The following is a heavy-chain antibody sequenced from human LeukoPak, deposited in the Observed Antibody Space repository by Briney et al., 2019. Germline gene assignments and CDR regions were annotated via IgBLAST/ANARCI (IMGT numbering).Heavy chain of an antibody. CDR2: ISAYNGNT. CDR3: ARGGVDSGSYFGYFDY. CDR1: GYTFTSYG. Sequence: APVKVSCKASGYTFTSYGISWGRQAPGQGLEGVGWISAYNGNTNYAQKLQGRVTMTTDTSTSTAYMELRSLRSDDTAVYYCARGGVDSGSYFGYFDYWGQGTLVTVSS. J-gene: IGHJ4*02. D-gene: IGHD1-26*01. V-gene: IGHV1-18*01.